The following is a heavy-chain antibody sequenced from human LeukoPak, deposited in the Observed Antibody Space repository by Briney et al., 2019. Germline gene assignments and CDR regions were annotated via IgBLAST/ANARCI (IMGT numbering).Heavy chain of an antibody. CDR3: VREAGYCAPVCVKTNWFDP. Sequence: HPGGSLRLSGAASGFPFSSHAMSWVRQPPGKGLEWVAAISNGKTYYADSVRGRFAISRDDSTNTVYLHMNSLRDEDTALYHCVREAGYCAPVCVKTNWFDPWGQGTLVTVSS. D-gene: IGHD2-15*01. CDR1: GFPFSSHA. V-gene: IGHV3-23*01. CDR2: ISNGKT. J-gene: IGHJ5*02.